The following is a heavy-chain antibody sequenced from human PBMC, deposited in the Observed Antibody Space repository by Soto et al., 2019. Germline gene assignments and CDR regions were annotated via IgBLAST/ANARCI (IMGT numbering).Heavy chain of an antibody. D-gene: IGHD2-2*01. Sequence: TLSLTCSVSGGSITSTDYYWSWFRQPPGKRLEWIGYIFYSGSTYYNPFLKSRVAFSVDTSKNQFSLQLTSVTAADTAVYYCAKYYCSGTRCFLFDSWGQGTRVTVS. V-gene: IGHV4-30-4*01. CDR2: IFYSGST. CDR1: GGSITSTDYY. J-gene: IGHJ4*02. CDR3: AKYYCSGTRCFLFDS.